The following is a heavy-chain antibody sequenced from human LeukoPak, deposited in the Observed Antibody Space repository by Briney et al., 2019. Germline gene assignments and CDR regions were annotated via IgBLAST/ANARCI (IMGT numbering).Heavy chain of an antibody. D-gene: IGHD3-22*01. Sequence: PSETLSLTCTVSGGSISDYYWSWIRQPPGKGLEWIGYFSNSGTTNQNPSLKSRVTMSVDTSKNQFSLKLSSVTAADTAVYYCARVPDYYDSSGYSSSGWFDPWGQGTLVTVSS. CDR1: GGSISDYY. V-gene: IGHV4-59*12. CDR2: FSNSGTT. CDR3: ARVPDYYDSSGYSSSGWFDP. J-gene: IGHJ5*02.